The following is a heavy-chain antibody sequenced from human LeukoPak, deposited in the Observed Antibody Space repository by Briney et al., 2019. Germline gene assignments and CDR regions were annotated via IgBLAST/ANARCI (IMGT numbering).Heavy chain of an antibody. CDR2: IYYSGST. Sequence: PSETLSLTCTVSGGSISSYYWSWIRQPPGKGLEWIGYIYYSGSTNYNPSLKSRVTISVDTSKNQFSLKLSSVTAADTAVYYCARLRGYSYGSWFDPWGQGTLVTVSS. D-gene: IGHD5-18*01. V-gene: IGHV4-59*08. CDR1: GGSISSYY. CDR3: ARLRGYSYGSWFDP. J-gene: IGHJ5*02.